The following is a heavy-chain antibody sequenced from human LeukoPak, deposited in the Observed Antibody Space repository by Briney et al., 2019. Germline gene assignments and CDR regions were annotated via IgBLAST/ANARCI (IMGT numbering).Heavy chain of an antibody. D-gene: IGHD1-26*01. Sequence: GESLKISCEVSGHRFTNLLIGWVRQMPVKGLEWMGIINLGDSDTKYSPSFQGQVTISLDKSISTAYLQWRSLKASDTAMYYCARRPYSGSPNWFDPWGQGTLVTVSS. CDR2: INLGDSDT. J-gene: IGHJ5*02. CDR1: GHRFTNLL. V-gene: IGHV5-51*01. CDR3: ARRPYSGSPNWFDP.